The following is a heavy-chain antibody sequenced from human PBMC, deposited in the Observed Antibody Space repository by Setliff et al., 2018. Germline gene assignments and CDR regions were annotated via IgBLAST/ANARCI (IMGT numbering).Heavy chain of an antibody. V-gene: IGHV3-74*01. CDR1: GFTFSGFS. Sequence: GGSLRLSCAASGFTFSGFSMHWVRQAPGKGLEWVSRIHSDGTTTAYADSVRGRVTISRDNAKNTLYLQMDSLRAEDTAVYYCARSESCGSTHCSPYDYWGQGTLVTVSS. D-gene: IGHD2-2*01. J-gene: IGHJ4*02. CDR2: IHSDGTTT. CDR3: ARSESCGSTHCSPYDY.